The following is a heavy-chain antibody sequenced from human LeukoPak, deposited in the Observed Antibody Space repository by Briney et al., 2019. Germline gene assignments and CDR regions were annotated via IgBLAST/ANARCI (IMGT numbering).Heavy chain of an antibody. V-gene: IGHV4-39*02. D-gene: IGHD3-22*01. CDR3: ARRRYYDSTGYLD. J-gene: IGHJ1*01. CDR2: IYYSGST. CDR1: GDYISSSSYY. Sequence: PSETLSLTCTLSGDYISSSSYYWVWIRQPPGKGLEWIGDIYYSGSTYYNASLKGRVSISIDTSNNHFSLHLRSLTAADTALYYCARRRYYDSTGYLDWGHGTLVTVSS.